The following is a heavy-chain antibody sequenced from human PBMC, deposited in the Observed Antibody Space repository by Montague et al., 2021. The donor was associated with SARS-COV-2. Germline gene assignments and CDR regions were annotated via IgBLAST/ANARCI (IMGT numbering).Heavy chain of an antibody. Sequence: SETLSLTCTVSDGYFSSGVYEWWGWIRQPPGKGLQWIGSASYSGSTTYNPSLKNRVTVSVDTSGSQFYLRLHSVTAADTAVYYCARGAPGYWGQGTLVTVSS. J-gene: IGHJ4*02. CDR2: ASYSGST. CDR3: ARGAPGY. CDR1: DGYFSSGVYE. V-gene: IGHV4-39*02.